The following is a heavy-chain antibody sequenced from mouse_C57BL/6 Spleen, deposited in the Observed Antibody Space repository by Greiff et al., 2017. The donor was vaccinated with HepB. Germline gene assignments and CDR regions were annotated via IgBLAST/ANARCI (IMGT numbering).Heavy chain of an antibody. CDR1: GYTFTDYY. CDR2: INPNNGGT. J-gene: IGHJ4*01. D-gene: IGHD1-1*01. Sequence: EVQLQQSGPELVKPGASVKISCKASGYTFTDYYMNWVKQSHGKSLEWIGDINPNNGGTSYNQKFKGKATLTVDKSSSTAYMELRSLTSEDSAVYSCARTGYYGRAMDYWGQGTSVTVAS. V-gene: IGHV1-26*01. CDR3: ARTGYYGRAMDY.